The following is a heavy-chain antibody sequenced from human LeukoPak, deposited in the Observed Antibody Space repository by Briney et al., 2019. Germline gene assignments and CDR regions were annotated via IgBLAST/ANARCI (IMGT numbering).Heavy chain of an antibody. V-gene: IGHV4-59*01. J-gene: IGHJ4*02. D-gene: IGHD1-26*01. Sequence: SETLSLTCTVSGGSISSYYWSWIRQPPGKGLEWIGYIYYSGSTNYNPSLKSRVAISVDTSKNQFSLKLSSVTAADTAVYYCARDSRAISGSYSMFDYWGQGTLVTVSS. CDR1: GGSISSYY. CDR3: ARDSRAISGSYSMFDY. CDR2: IYYSGST.